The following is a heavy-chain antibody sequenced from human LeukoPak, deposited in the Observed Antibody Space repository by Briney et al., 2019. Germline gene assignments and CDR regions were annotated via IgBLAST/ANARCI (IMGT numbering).Heavy chain of an antibody. D-gene: IGHD6-6*01. CDR3: ARDRGIAARSGTFDY. CDR1: GYAFNTFG. CDR2: ISAYNGNT. Sequence: ASVKVSCKASGYAFNTFGISWVRQAPGQGLEWMGWISAYNGNTNYAQKLQGRVTMTTDTSTSTAYMELRSLRSDDTAVYYCARDRGIAARSGTFDYWGQGTLVTVSS. V-gene: IGHV1-18*01. J-gene: IGHJ4*02.